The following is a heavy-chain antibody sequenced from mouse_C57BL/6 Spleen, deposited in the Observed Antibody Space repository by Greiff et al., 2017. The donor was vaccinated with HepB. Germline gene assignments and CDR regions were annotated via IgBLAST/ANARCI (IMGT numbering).Heavy chain of an antibody. CDR2: IDPSDSYT. D-gene: IGHD2-1*01. V-gene: IGHV1-50*01. J-gene: IGHJ3*01. Sequence: QVQLQQSGAELVKPGASVKLSCKASGYTFTSYWMQWVKQRPGQGLEWIGEIDPSDSYTNYNQKFKGKATLTVDTSSSTAYMQLSSLTSEDSAVYYCARFGNPFAYWGQGTLVTVSA. CDR3: ARFGNPFAY. CDR1: GYTFTSYW.